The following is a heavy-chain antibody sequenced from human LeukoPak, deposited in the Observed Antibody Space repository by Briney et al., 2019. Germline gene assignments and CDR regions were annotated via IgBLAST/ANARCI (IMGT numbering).Heavy chain of an antibody. D-gene: IGHD3-10*02. J-gene: IGHJ6*04. V-gene: IGHV3-48*03. CDR3: AELGITMIGGV. CDR1: GFTFSSYE. CDR2: ISSSGSTI. Sequence: GGSLRPSCAASGFTFSSYEMNWVRQAPGKGLEWVSYISSSGSTIYYADSVKGRFTISRDNAKNSLYLQMNSLRAEDTAVYYCAELGITMIGGVWGKGTKVTISS.